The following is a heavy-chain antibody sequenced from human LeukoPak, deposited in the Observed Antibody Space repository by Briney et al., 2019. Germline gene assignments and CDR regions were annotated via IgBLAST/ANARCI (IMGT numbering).Heavy chain of an antibody. CDR1: GDSITSYY. CDR3: ARDPFSGYPYYYYMDV. Sequence: SETLSLTCTVSGDSITSYYWSWIRQSAEKGLEWIGRIYTTGTTNYNPSLKGRVTVSVDTSKNQFFLKLSSVTAADTAVYYCARDPFSGYPYYYYMDVWGKGTTVTVSS. V-gene: IGHV4-4*07. D-gene: IGHD3-22*01. CDR2: IYTTGTT. J-gene: IGHJ6*03.